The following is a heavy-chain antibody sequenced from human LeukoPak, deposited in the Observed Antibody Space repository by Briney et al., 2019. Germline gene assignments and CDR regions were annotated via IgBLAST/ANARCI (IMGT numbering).Heavy chain of an antibody. CDR3: AGERSSSSWYGLFDY. Sequence: ASVKVSCKASGGTFSSYAISWVRQAPGQGLEWMGRIIPILGIANYAQKFQGRVTITADKSTSTAYMELSSLRSEGAAVYYCAGERSSSSWYGLFDYWGQGTLVTVSS. CDR1: GGTFSSYA. V-gene: IGHV1-69*04. CDR2: IIPILGIA. D-gene: IGHD6-13*01. J-gene: IGHJ4*02.